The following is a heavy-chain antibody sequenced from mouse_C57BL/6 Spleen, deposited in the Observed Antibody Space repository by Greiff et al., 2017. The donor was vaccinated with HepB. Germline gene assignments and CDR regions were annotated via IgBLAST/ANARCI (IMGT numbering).Heavy chain of an antibody. CDR1: GYTFTSYW. Sequence: VMLVESGAELAKPGASVKLSCKASGYTFTSYWMHWVNQRPGQGLEWIGYINPSSGYTKYNQKFKDKATLTADKSASTAYMQLSSLTYEDSAVYYCARWEPDYFDYWGQGTTLTVSS. CDR3: ARWEPDYFDY. D-gene: IGHD4-1*01. V-gene: IGHV1-7*01. CDR2: INPSSGYT. J-gene: IGHJ2*01.